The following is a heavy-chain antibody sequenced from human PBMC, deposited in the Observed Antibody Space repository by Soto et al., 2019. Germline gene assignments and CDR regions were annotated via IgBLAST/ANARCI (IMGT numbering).Heavy chain of an antibody. V-gene: IGHV1-69*13. D-gene: IGHD2-2*02. Sequence: SVKVSCKASGGTFSSCAISWVRQAPGQGLEWMGGIIPIFGTANYAQKFQGRVTITADESTSTAYMELSSLRSEDTAVYYCATRYCSSTSCYTRYYGMDVWGQGTTVTVSS. CDR1: GGTFSSCA. CDR3: ATRYCSSTSCYTRYYGMDV. J-gene: IGHJ6*02. CDR2: IIPIFGTA.